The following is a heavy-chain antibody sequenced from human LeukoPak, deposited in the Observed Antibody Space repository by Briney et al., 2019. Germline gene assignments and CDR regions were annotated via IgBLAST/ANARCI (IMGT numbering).Heavy chain of an antibody. J-gene: IGHJ4*02. V-gene: IGHV1-2*02. CDR1: GYTFTGYY. CDR3: ARRAIQSGAYYFDY. D-gene: IGHD3-10*01. CDR2: ITPNSGGT. Sequence: ASVKVSCKTSGYTFTGYYIQWVRQAPGQGLEWMGWITPNSGGTNYAQKFQGRVTMTSDTSIRTAYMELSRLTSDDTAVYYCARRAIQSGAYYFDYWGQGTLVTVSS.